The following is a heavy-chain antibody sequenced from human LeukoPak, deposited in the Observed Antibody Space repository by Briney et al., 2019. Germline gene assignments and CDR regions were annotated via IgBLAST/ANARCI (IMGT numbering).Heavy chain of an antibody. J-gene: IGHJ6*03. Sequence: PSETLSLTCTVSGGSISTRSYYWGWIRQPPGKGLEWIGSIYYSGSTYYSSSLKSRVTISVDTSKNQFSLKLSSVTAADTAVYYCARVVTYYYYYMDVWGKGTTVTVSS. CDR3: ARVVTYYYYYMDV. CDR2: IYYSGST. V-gene: IGHV4-39*01. CDR1: GGSISTRSYY. D-gene: IGHD2-21*02.